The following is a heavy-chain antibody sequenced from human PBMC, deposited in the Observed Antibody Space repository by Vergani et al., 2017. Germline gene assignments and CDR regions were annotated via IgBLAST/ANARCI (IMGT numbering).Heavy chain of an antibody. CDR3: ARAIPDFYDSTGYYLMTQLQH. CDR2: ISVYNGNT. V-gene: IGHV1-18*04. Sequence: QVQLVQSGAEVKKPGDSVKVSCRASGYIFSDFGISWVRQAPGQGLEWMGWISVYNGNTNYTQKYQGRVTMTTDTSTNTAFMELRRLRSDDTAVYFCARAIPDFYDSTGYYLMTQLQHWGQGTLVTVSS. D-gene: IGHD3-22*01. CDR1: GYIFSDFG. J-gene: IGHJ1*01.